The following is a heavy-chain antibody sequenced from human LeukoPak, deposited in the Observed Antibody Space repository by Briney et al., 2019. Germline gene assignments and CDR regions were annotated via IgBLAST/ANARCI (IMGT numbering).Heavy chain of an antibody. CDR1: GRSLSNYY. V-gene: IGHV4-4*07. Sequence: SETLSLTCTLSGRSLSNYYWSWIRHSAGKGREWIGRIYASGSTNYNPSLTSRVTMSVDTSKNQFSLKLSSVTAADTAVYYCTRGGYDFWTEAAQKYYYYMDVWGKGTTVTVSS. CDR3: TRGGYDFWTEAAQKYYYYMDV. J-gene: IGHJ6*03. CDR2: IYASGST. D-gene: IGHD3-3*01.